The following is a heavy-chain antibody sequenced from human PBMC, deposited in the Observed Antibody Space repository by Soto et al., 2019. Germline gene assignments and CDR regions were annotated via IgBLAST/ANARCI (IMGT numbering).Heavy chain of an antibody. J-gene: IGHJ5*02. V-gene: IGHV5-51*01. CDR2: IYPGDSDT. CDR1: GYSFTSYW. D-gene: IGHD2-2*01. CDR3: ARNYCSSTSCYLPDNWFDP. Sequence: GESLKISCKGSGYSFTSYWIGWVRQMPGKGLEWMGIIYPGDSDTRYSPSFQGQVTISADKSISTAYLQWSSLKASDTAMYYCARNYCSSTSCYLPDNWFDPWGQGTLVTVYS.